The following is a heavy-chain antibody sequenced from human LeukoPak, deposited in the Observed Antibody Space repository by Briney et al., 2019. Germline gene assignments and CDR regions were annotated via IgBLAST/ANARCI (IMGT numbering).Heavy chain of an antibody. CDR3: TRGHGWTDY. D-gene: IGHD6-19*01. J-gene: IGHJ4*02. CDR2: IEPSGTN. CDR1: GGSISSGSYY. Sequence: PSQTLSLTCTVSGGSISSGSYYWTWIRQPAGKGLEWIGRIEPSGTNDHNPSLKSRVTMSINMSKNQFSLELISVTAADTAVYYCTRGHGWTDYWGQGTLVTVSS. V-gene: IGHV4-61*02.